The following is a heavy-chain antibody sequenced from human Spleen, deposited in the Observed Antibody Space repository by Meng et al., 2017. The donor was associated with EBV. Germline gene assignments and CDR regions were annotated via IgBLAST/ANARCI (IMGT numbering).Heavy chain of an antibody. D-gene: IGHD2-8*01. CDR3: ATVRDRTYFFDH. J-gene: IGHJ4*02. Sequence: ECGPGLATPAETLSLPSAVSGGSISSSSSYWGWLRQPPGKGLEWVSYISSGSTTKYYADSVKGRFTISRDNAKNSLSLQMNSLRAEDTAVYYCATVRDRTYFFDHWGQGTLVTVSS. CDR1: GGSISSSSSY. CDR2: ISSGSTTK. V-gene: IGHV3-11*01.